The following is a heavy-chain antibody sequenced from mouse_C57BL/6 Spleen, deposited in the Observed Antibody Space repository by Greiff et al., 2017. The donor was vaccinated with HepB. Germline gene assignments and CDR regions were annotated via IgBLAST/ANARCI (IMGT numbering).Heavy chain of an antibody. J-gene: IGHJ1*03. CDR2: ILPGSGST. Sequence: VKVVESGAELMKPGASVKLSCKATGYTFTGYWIEWVKQRPGHGLEWIGEILPGSGSTNYNEKFKGKATFTADTSSNTAYMQLSSLTTEDSAIYYCARDTTVVAHWYFDVWGTGTTVTVSS. CDR3: ARDTTVVAHWYFDV. D-gene: IGHD1-1*01. CDR1: GYTFTGYW. V-gene: IGHV1-9*01.